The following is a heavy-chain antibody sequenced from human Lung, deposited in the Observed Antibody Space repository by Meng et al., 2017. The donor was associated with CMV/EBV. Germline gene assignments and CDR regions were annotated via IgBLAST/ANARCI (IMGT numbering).Heavy chain of an antibody. D-gene: IGHD3-9*01. Sequence: LTXAASGLSFSSYAMYWVRQAPGQGPEWVAVISYDGRNQYYADSAKGRFTISRDNSKNTLFLQMNYLKPGDTAVYYCARNSLDYDAFDIWGQGPM. CDR2: ISYDGRNQ. CDR1: GLSFSSYA. V-gene: IGHV3-30*14. CDR3: ARNSLDYDAFDI. J-gene: IGHJ3*02.